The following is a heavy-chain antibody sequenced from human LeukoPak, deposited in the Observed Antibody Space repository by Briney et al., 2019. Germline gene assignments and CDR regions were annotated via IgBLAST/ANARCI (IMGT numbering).Heavy chain of an antibody. V-gene: IGHV3-33*01. CDR1: GFTFSSYG. CDR3: AREMWHYDILTGYSRYYGMDV. J-gene: IGHJ6*02. Sequence: GRSLRLSCAASGFTFSSYGMHWVRQAPGKGLEWVAVMWYDGSNKYYADSVKGRFTISRDNSKNTLYLQMNSLRAEDTAVYYCAREMWHYDILTGYSRYYGMDVWGQGTTVTVSS. D-gene: IGHD3-9*01. CDR2: MWYDGSNK.